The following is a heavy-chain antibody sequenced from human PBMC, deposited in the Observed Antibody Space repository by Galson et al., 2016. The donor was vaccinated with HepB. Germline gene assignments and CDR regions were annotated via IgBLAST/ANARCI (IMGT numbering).Heavy chain of an antibody. D-gene: IGHD4/OR15-4a*01. V-gene: IGHV3-30*18. CDR3: ANEDYGDVLGQ. Sequence: SLRLSCAASGFTFGNFVMHWVRQAPGKGLEWLALISYDGRNKQYADFVRGRFAISRDNSKNTLSLNMENLTLVEAGIYYRANEDYGDVLGQWGRGPLVTVSS. CDR1: GFTFGNFV. CDR2: ISYDGRNK. J-gene: IGHJ4*02.